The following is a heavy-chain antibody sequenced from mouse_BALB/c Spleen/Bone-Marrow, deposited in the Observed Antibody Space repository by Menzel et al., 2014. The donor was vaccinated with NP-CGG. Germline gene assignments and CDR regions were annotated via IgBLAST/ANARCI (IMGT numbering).Heavy chain of an antibody. J-gene: IGHJ3*01. CDR1: GFTFNTYA. V-gene: IGHV10-1*02. Sequence: EVKLVESGGGLVQPKGSLKLSCAASGFTFNTYAMNWVRQAPEKGLEWVARIRSKSNNYATYYADSVKDRFTVSRDDSQSMLFLQMNNLKTEDTAMYYCVRSDDGCFAYWGQGTLVTVSA. D-gene: IGHD2-3*01. CDR3: VRSDDGCFAY. CDR2: IRSKSNNYAT.